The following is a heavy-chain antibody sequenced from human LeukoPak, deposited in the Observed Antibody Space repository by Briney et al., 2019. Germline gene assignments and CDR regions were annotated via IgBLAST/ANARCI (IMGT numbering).Heavy chain of an antibody. J-gene: IGHJ3*02. CDR1: GGSISSYY. D-gene: IGHD3-22*01. CDR3: ARDHTPYYDSSGYRDDAFDI. V-gene: IGHV4-4*07. Sequence: PSEALSLTCTVSGGSISSYYWSWIRQPAGKGLEWIGRIYTSGSTNYNPSLKSRVTMSVDTSKDQFSLKLSSVTAADTAVYYCARDHTPYYDSSGYRDDAFDIWAKGQWSPSLQ. CDR2: IYTSGST.